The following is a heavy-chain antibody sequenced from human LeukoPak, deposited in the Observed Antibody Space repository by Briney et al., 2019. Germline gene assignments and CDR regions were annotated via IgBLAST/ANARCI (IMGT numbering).Heavy chain of an antibody. CDR1: GGSISSSY. D-gene: IGHD6-19*01. Sequence: SETLSLTCTVSGGSISSSYWSWVRHSPGEGLGWIGYIYYTGRTNYSPSLKSRVTISLDTSKNQFSLKLTSVTAADTAVYYCASGVAYSSAWSPLFDSWGQGTLVTVSS. J-gene: IGHJ5*01. CDR3: ASGVAYSSAWSPLFDS. V-gene: IGHV4-59*08. CDR2: IYYTGRT.